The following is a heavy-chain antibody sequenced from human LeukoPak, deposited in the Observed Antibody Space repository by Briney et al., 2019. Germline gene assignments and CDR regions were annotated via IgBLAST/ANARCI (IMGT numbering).Heavy chain of an antibody. CDR2: IYHSGST. V-gene: IGHV4-30-2*01. Sequence: PSETLSLTCAVSGGSISSGGYSWSWIRQPPGEGLEWIGYIYHSGSTYYNPSLKSRVTISVDRSKNQFSLKLSSVTAADTAVYYCARVDSGSYWYWGQGTLVTVSS. CDR3: ARVDSGSYWY. CDR1: GGSISSGGYS. J-gene: IGHJ4*02. D-gene: IGHD1-26*01.